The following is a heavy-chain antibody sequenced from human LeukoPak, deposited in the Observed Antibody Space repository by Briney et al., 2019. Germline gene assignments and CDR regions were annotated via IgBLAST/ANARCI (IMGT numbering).Heavy chain of an antibody. Sequence: QSGRSLRLSCAASGFTFDDYAMHWVRQAPGKGLEWVSGISWNSGSIVYADSVKGRFTISRDNAKNSLYLQMNSLRAEDTALYYCAKDFVRRGNDFWSGYHRGPHFFDYWGQGTLVTVSS. V-gene: IGHV3-9*01. J-gene: IGHJ4*01. D-gene: IGHD3-3*01. CDR1: GFTFDDYA. CDR2: ISWNSGSI. CDR3: AKDFVRRGNDFWSGYHRGPHFFDY.